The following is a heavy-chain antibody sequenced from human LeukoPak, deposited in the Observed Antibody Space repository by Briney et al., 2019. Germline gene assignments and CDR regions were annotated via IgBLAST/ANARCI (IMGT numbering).Heavy chain of an antibody. Sequence: ASVKVSCKASGYIFTAYAIHWVRQAPGQGLEWMGWINAGNGITKYSQKFQGRVTITRDTSATKVYMELSSLRSEDTALYYCARDFGSSSGYYWFDPWGQGTLVTVSS. V-gene: IGHV1-3*01. CDR2: INAGNGIT. CDR3: ARDFGSSSGYYWFDP. CDR1: GYIFTAYA. D-gene: IGHD6-19*01. J-gene: IGHJ5*02.